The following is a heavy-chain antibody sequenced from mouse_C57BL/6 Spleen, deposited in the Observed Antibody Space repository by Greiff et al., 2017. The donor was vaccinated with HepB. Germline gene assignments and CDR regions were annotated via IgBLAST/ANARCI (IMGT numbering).Heavy chain of an antibody. Sequence: ESGPGLVKPSQSLSLTCSVTGYSITSGYYWNWIRQFPGNKLEWMGYISYDGSNNYNPTLKNRISITRDTSKNQFFLKLNSVTTEDTATYDCARASTVVAWYFDVWGTGTTVTVSS. CDR2: ISYDGSN. CDR3: ARASTVVAWYFDV. D-gene: IGHD1-1*01. CDR1: GYSITSGYY. V-gene: IGHV3-6*01. J-gene: IGHJ1*03.